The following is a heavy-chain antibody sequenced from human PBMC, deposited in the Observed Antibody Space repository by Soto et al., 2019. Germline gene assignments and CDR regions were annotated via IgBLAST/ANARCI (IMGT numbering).Heavy chain of an antibody. J-gene: IGHJ3*01. CDR2: IRVKNGNT. V-gene: IGHV1-18*04. CDR1: GDTFTDYH. D-gene: IGHD2-21*02. CDR3: ARGPTVGDF. Sequence: ASVKVSCKVSGDTFTDYHMHWVRQAPGQGLEWMGWIRVKNGNTNYAQNFQGRFTMTTDTSTSTAYMELRSLRSDDTAVYYCARGPTVGDFWGQGTMVTVSS.